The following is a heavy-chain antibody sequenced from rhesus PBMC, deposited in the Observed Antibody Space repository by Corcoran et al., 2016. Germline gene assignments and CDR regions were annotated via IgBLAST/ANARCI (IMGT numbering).Heavy chain of an antibody. V-gene: IGHV4-147*01. CDR2: IYGSSGST. CDR1: GGSISSNY. CDR3: ARVGYLRSLDV. J-gene: IGHJ5-2*02. Sequence: QVQLQESGPGLVKPSETLSLTCAVSGGSISSNYWSWIRPPPGKGREWIGRIYGSSGSTSYNPSLMSSVTISTDTSKNQFSRKLSSVTAADTAVYYCARVGYLRSLDVWGRGILVTVSS. D-gene: IGHD5-24*01.